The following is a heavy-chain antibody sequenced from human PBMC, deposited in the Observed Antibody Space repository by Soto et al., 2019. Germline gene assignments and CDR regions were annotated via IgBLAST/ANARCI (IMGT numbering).Heavy chain of an antibody. J-gene: IGHJ3*02. CDR3: ARGSESSGWYYKVEAFDI. D-gene: IGHD6-19*01. V-gene: IGHV1-2*04. CDR1: GYTFTGYY. Sequence: ASVKVSCKASGYTFTGYYMHWVRQAPGQGLEWMGWINPNSGGTNYAQKFQGWVTMTRDTSISTAYMELSRLRSDDTAVYYCARGSESSGWYYKVEAFDIWGQGTMVTVSS. CDR2: INPNSGGT.